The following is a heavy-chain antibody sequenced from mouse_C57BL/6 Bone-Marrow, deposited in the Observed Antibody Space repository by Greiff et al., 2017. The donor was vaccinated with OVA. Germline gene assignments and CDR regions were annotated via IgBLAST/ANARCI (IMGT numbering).Heavy chain of an antibody. D-gene: IGHD1-1*01. Sequence: EVQLQQSGAELVRPGASVKLSCTASGFNIKDDYMHWVKQRPEQGLEWIGWIDPENGDTDYASKFQGKATITADPSSNTAYLQLSSLTSEDTAVYYCAFNYGSSYWYVDGWGTGTTVTVSS. V-gene: IGHV14-4*01. CDR1: GFNIKDDY. J-gene: IGHJ1*03. CDR3: AFNYGSSYWYVDG. CDR2: IDPENGDT.